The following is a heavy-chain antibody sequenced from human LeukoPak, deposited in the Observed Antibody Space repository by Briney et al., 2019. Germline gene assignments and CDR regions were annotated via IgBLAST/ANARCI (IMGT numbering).Heavy chain of an antibody. D-gene: IGHD5-12*01. V-gene: IGHV4-34*01. CDR2: INHSGST. CDR3: ARDSGPGTDIVATRGYFDY. CDR1: GGSFSGYY. J-gene: IGHJ4*02. Sequence: PSETLSLTCAVYGGSFSGYYWSWIRQPPGKGLEWMGEINHSGSTNYNPSHKSRVTISVDTSKNQFSLKLSSVTAADTAVYYCARDSGPGTDIVATRGYFDYWGQGTLVTVSS.